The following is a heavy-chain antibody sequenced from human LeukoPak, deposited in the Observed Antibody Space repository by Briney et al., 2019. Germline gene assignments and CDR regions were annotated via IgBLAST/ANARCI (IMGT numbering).Heavy chain of an antibody. V-gene: IGHV4-4*07. J-gene: IGHJ6*03. CDR3: AREDDFWSGHYYYYYMDV. CDR2: IYTSGST. Sequence: SETLSLTCTVSGGSISLYYWSWIRQPAGKGLEWIGRIYTSGSTNYNPSLKSRVTISVDTSKNQFSLKLSSVTAADTAVYYCAREDDFWSGHYYYYYMDVWGKGTTVTVSS. D-gene: IGHD3-3*01. CDR1: GGSISLYY.